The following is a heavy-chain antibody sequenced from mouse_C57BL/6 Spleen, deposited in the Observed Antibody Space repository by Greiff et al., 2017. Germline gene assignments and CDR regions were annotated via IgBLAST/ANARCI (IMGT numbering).Heavy chain of an antibody. Sequence: VQLQQSGAELVRPGASVTLSCKASGYTFTDYEMHWVKQTPVHGLEWIGAIDPETGGTAYNQKFKGKAILTADKSSSTAYMELRSLTSEDSAVYYCTRSESNYLYDYAMDYWGQGTSVTVSS. J-gene: IGHJ4*01. D-gene: IGHD2-5*01. CDR1: GYTFTDYE. CDR3: TRSESNYLYDYAMDY. V-gene: IGHV1-15*01. CDR2: IDPETGGT.